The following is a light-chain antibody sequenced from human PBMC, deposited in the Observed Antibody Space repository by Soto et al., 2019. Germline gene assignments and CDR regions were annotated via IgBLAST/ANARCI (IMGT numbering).Light chain of an antibody. V-gene: IGKV3-20*01. CDR3: QQYGSFPYT. J-gene: IGKJ2*01. CDR1: QSVSSSY. CDR2: GAS. Sequence: EIVLTQSPGTLPLSPGERATLSCRASQSVSSSYLAWYQQKPGQAPRLLIYGASSRATGIPDRFSGSGSGTDFTLTISRLEPEDFAVYYCQQYGSFPYTFGQGTKLEIK.